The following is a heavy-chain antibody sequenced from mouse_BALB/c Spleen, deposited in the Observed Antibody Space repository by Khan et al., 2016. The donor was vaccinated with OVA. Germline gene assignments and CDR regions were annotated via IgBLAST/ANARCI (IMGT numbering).Heavy chain of an antibody. CDR2: INPSTGYT. V-gene: IGHV1-7*01. D-gene: IGHD1-1*01. Sequence: VQLQESGAELAKPGASVKMSCKASGYTFTKYWMHWVKQRPGQGLEWIGYINPSTGYTEYNQKFKGKATLTADKSSSTAYMQLSSLTSEDSAVYYCVNHGSSSAWFTYWGQGTLVTVSA. CDR1: GYTFTKYW. J-gene: IGHJ3*01. CDR3: VNHGSSSAWFTY.